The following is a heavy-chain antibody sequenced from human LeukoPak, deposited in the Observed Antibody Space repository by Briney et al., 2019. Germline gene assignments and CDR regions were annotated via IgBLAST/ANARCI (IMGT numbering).Heavy chain of an antibody. D-gene: IGHD6-13*01. CDR1: GDSVSSNSAA. J-gene: IGHJ3*02. V-gene: IGHV6-1*01. CDR2: TYYRSRWHN. Sequence: SQTLSLTCAISGDSVSSNSAAWNWNRRAPSIGLEWLVRTYYRSRWHNEYAVSVKSRIIINADTTKNQFSLMLNSVTPDDTAVYYCAGHSTSSHDTFDIWGQGTLVTVSS. CDR3: AGHSTSSHDTFDI.